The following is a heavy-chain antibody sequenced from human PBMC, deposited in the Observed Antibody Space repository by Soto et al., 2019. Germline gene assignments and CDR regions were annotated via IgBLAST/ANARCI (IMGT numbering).Heavy chain of an antibody. V-gene: IGHV6-1*01. CDR3: RKHRDIAVAGIEH. CDR2: TYYRSKWCN. J-gene: IGHJ1*01. Sequence: SQTLSLTCAISGDSVSSNSAAWNWIRQSPSRGLEWLGRTYYRSKWCNDYAVSVKSRITINPDTSKNQFSLQLNSVTPEETAVSYWRKHRDIAVAGIEHCGQGYLVTVSA. CDR1: GDSVSSNSAA. D-gene: IGHD6-19*01.